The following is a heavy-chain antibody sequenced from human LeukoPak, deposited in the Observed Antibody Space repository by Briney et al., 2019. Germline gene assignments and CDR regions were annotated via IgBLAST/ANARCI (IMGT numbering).Heavy chain of an antibody. Sequence: AASVKVSCKASGGTFSSYAISWVRQAPGQGLEWMGGIIPIFGTANYAQKFQGRVTITTDESTSTAYMELSSLRSEDTAVYFCSRGGYYDSSRYLFDYWRQGTLVTVSS. D-gene: IGHD3-22*01. CDR1: GGTFSSYA. V-gene: IGHV1-69*05. CDR2: IIPIFGTA. J-gene: IGHJ4*02. CDR3: SRGGYYDSSRYLFDY.